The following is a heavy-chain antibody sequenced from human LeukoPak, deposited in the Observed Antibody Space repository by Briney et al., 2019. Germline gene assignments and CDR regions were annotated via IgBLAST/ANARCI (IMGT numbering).Heavy chain of an antibody. D-gene: IGHD3-22*01. CDR1: GGTFISYA. J-gene: IGHJ4*02. CDR3: AREISDSSRYYGQ. CDR2: RIPIFGTA. Sequence: VAAVKVSSEGSGGTFISYAISGVRQAPGQGRERVGGRIPIFGTANYAQKFQGRVTITTDESTSTAYMELSRLRSEDTAVYYCAREISDSSRYYGQWGQGTLVTVSS. V-gene: IGHV1-69*05.